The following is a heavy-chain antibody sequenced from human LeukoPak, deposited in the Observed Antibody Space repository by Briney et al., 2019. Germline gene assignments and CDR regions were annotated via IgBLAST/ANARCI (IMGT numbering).Heavy chain of an antibody. CDR1: GGSFSGYY. J-gene: IGHJ4*02. D-gene: IGHD6-19*01. CDR3: DGAVAGGGYYFDY. Sequence: PSETLSLTCAVYGGSFSGYYWSWIRQPPGKGLEWIGEINHSGSTNYNPSLKSRVTISVDTSKNQFSLKLSSVTAADTAVYYCDGAVAGGGYYFDYWGQGTLVTVSS. V-gene: IGHV4-34*01. CDR2: INHSGST.